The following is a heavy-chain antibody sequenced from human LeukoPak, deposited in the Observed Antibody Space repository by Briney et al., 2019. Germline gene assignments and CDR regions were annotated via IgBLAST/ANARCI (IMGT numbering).Heavy chain of an antibody. CDR2: IKQDGSEK. J-gene: IGHJ6*03. V-gene: IGHV3-7*01. CDR3: ARDFNYGFAPNYYYYMDV. D-gene: IGHD3-16*01. Sequence: HPGGSLRLSCAASGFTFSSYWMSWVRQAPGKGLEWVANIKQDGSEKYYVDSVKGRFTISRDNAKNSLYLQMNSLRAEDTAVYYCARDFNYGFAPNYYYYMDVWGKGTTVTISS. CDR1: GFTFSSYW.